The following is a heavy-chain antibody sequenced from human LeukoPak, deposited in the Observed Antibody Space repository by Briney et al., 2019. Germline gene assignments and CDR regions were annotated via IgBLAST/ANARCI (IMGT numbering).Heavy chain of an antibody. CDR1: GGTFSSYA. V-gene: IGHV1-69*04. Sequence: SVKVSCKASGGTFSSYAISWVRQAPGQGLEWMGRIIPIFGIANYAQKFQGRVTITADKSTSTAYMELSSLRSEDTAVYYCARDRDHYDSSGSPAPFDPWGQGTLVTVSS. CDR3: ARDRDHYDSSGSPAPFDP. D-gene: IGHD3-22*01. J-gene: IGHJ5*02. CDR2: IIPIFGIA.